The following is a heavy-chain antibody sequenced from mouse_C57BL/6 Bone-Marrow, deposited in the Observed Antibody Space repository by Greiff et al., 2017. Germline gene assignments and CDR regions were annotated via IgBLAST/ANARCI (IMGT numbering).Heavy chain of an antibody. CDR2: IYPRSGNT. V-gene: IGHV1-81*01. D-gene: IGHD4-1*01. Sequence: QVQLKQSGAELARPGASVKLSCKASGYTFTSYGISWVKQRTGQGLEWIGEIYPRSGNTYYNEKFKGKATLTADKSSSTAYMELRSLTSEDSAVYYCARGDWDGDFDYWGQGTTLTVSS. CDR3: ARGDWDGDFDY. CDR1: GYTFTSYG. J-gene: IGHJ2*01.